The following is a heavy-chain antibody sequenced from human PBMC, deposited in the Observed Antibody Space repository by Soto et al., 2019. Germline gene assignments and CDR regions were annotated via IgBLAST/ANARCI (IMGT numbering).Heavy chain of an antibody. CDR3: ARQLGYCSSTSCYGYNWFDP. CDR1: GGSISSSSYY. J-gene: IGHJ5*02. Sequence: SETLSLTCTVSGGSISSSSYYWGWIRQPPGKGLEWIGSIYYSGSTYYNPSLKSRVTISVDTSKNQFSLKLSSVTAADTAVYYCARQLGYCSSTSCYGYNWFDPWGQGTLVTVSS. V-gene: IGHV4-39*01. D-gene: IGHD2-2*01. CDR2: IYYSGST.